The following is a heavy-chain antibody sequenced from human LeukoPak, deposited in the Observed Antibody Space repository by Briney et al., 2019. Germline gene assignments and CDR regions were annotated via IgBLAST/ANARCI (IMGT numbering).Heavy chain of an antibody. CDR2: IYTSGST. CDR3: ARSNQLELRNAFDY. Sequence: PSQTLSLTCTVSGGSISSGSYYWSWIRQPAGKGLEWIGRIYTSGSTNYNPSLKSRVTISVDTSKNQFSLKLSSVTAADTAVYYCARSNQLELRNAFDYWGQGTLVTVSS. J-gene: IGHJ4*02. V-gene: IGHV4-61*02. D-gene: IGHD1-7*01. CDR1: GGSISSGSYY.